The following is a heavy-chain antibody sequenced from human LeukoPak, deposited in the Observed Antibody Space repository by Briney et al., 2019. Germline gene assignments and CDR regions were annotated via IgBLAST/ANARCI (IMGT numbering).Heavy chain of an antibody. CDR2: IYHSGST. J-gene: IGHJ6*02. Sequence: SETLSLTCTVSGYSISSGYYWGWIRQPPGKGLEWIGSIYHSGSTYYNPSLKSRVTISVDKSKNQFSLKLSSVTAADTAVYYCASHGGSVVAATYYYYGMDVWGQGTTVTVSS. CDR1: GYSISSGYY. V-gene: IGHV4-38-2*02. CDR3: ASHGGSVVAATYYYYGMDV. D-gene: IGHD2-15*01.